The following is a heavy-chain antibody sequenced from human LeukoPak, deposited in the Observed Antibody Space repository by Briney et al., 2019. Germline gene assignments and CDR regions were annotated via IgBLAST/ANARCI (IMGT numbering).Heavy chain of an antibody. D-gene: IGHD2-2*01. CDR3: ARGGCSSTSCSWGDY. CDR1: GYTFTGYY. V-gene: IGHV1-2*06. CDR2: INPNSGGT. J-gene: IGHJ4*02. Sequence: ASVKVSCKASGYTFTGYYMHWVRQAPGQGLEWMGRINPNSGGTNYAQKFQGRVTMTRDTSISTAYMELSRPRSDDTAVYYCARGGCSSTSCSWGDYWGQGTLVTVSS.